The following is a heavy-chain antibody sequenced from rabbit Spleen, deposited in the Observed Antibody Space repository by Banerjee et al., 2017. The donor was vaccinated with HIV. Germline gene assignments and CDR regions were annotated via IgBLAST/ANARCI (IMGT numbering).Heavy chain of an antibody. Sequence: QQQLKESGGGLVRPGASLTLSCKASGFDFSRGYDMCWVRQAPGKGPEWIACIYTGDGTTYYASWVNGRFTISRDNAQNTVFLKMTNLTGADTATYFCTRGAGSSWYSGYYFTLWGPGTLVTVS. CDR3: TRGAGSSWYSGYYFTL. J-gene: IGHJ4*01. CDR2: IYTGDGTT. D-gene: IGHD8-1*01. CDR1: GFDFSRGYD. V-gene: IGHV1S43*01.